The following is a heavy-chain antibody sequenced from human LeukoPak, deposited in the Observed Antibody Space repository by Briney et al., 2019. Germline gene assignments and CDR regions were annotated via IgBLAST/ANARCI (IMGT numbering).Heavy chain of an antibody. Sequence: SETLSLTCAVYGGSFSGYYWSWIRQPPGKGLEWIGEINHSGSTNYNPSLKSRVTISVDTSKNQFSLKLSSVTAADTAVYYCARREGGWPFYMDVWGKGTTVTISS. CDR1: GGSFSGYY. CDR3: ARREGGWPFYMDV. D-gene: IGHD6-19*01. J-gene: IGHJ6*03. CDR2: INHSGST. V-gene: IGHV4-34*01.